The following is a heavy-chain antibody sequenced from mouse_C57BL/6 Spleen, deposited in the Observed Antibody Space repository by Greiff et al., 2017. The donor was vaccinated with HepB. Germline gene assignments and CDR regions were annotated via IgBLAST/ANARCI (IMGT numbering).Heavy chain of an antibody. CDR2: INPSTGGT. CDR1: GYSFTGYY. J-gene: IGHJ2*01. CDR3: ARSGYYGSRRSLYYFDY. D-gene: IGHD1-1*01. Sequence: EVQLQQSGPELVKPGASVKISCKASGYSFTGYYMNWVKQSPEKSLEWIGEINPSTGGTTYNQKFKAKATLTVDKSSSTAYMQLKSLTSEDSAVYYCARSGYYGSRRSLYYFDYWGQGTTLTVSS. V-gene: IGHV1-42*01.